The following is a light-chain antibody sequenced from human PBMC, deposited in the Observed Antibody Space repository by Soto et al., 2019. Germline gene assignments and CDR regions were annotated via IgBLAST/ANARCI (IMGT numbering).Light chain of an antibody. J-gene: IGKJ1*01. CDR1: QSVSSSY. CDR3: QQYGSSSS. Sequence: EIVLTQSPGTLSLSPGERATLSCRASQSVSSSYLAWYQQKPGQAPRLLIYGASSRATGIPDRFSGSGSGTEFTLTISRVEPEDFAVYYCQQYGSSSSFGQGTKVDIK. V-gene: IGKV3-20*01. CDR2: GAS.